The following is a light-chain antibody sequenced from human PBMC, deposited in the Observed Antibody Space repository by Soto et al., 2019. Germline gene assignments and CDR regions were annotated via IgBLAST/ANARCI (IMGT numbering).Light chain of an antibody. V-gene: IGKV3-15*01. CDR3: QQYNNWAPWT. CDR1: QSVSSN. J-gene: IGKJ1*01. CDR2: GAS. Sequence: EIVMTQSPATLSVSPGERATLSCRASQSVSSNLAWHQQKPGQAPRVLIYGASTRATGIPARFSGSGSVTEFIPAISSLESEDFAIYYCQQYNNWAPWTFGQGTKVDIK.